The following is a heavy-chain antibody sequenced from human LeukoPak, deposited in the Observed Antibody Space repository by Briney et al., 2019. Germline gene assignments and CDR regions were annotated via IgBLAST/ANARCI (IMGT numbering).Heavy chain of an antibody. Sequence: NPSETLSLTCTVSGGSISSYYWSWIRQLPGKGLEWIGYIYYSGSTNYNPSLKSRVTISVDTSKNQFSLKLSSVTAADTAVYYCARAPGYSSGWYGGGYYFDYWGQGTLVTVSS. CDR3: ARAPGYSSGWYGGGYYFDY. D-gene: IGHD6-19*01. V-gene: IGHV4-59*01. J-gene: IGHJ4*02. CDR1: GGSISSYY. CDR2: IYYSGST.